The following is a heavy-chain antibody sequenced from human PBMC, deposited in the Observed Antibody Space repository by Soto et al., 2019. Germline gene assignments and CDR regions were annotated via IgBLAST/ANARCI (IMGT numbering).Heavy chain of an antibody. CDR2: ISDSGST. D-gene: IGHD6-6*01. V-gene: IGHV4-59*12. CDR1: GGSISGYY. Sequence: PSETLSLTCTVSGGSISGYYWSWIRQPPGKGLEWTGYISDSGSTNYNPSLKSRVTISVDTSKNQFSLELSSVTAADTAVYYCARGYSSSKNYYYYYMDAWGKGTTVTVSS. J-gene: IGHJ6*03. CDR3: ARGYSSSKNYYYYYMDA.